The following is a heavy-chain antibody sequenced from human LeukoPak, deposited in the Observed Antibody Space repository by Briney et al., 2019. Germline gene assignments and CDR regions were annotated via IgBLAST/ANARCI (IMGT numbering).Heavy chain of an antibody. CDR2: ISSSSSYI. CDR1: GFTFSSYS. CDR3: ATGQGHGMDV. J-gene: IGHJ6*02. V-gene: IGHV3-21*01. Sequence: GGSLRLSCAASGFTFSSYSMNWVRQAPGKGLEWVSSISSSSSYIYYADSVKGRFTISRDNAKSSLYLQMNSLRAEDTAVYYCATGQGHGMDVWGQGTTVTVSS.